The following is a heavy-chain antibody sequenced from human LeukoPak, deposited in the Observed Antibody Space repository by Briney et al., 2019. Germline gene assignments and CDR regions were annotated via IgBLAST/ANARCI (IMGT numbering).Heavy chain of an antibody. CDR1: GGSISSYY. D-gene: IGHD2-2*01. CDR3: ARDGDIVVVPAAIGPRDAFDI. CDR2: IYTSGST. J-gene: IGHJ3*02. Sequence: PSETLSLTCTVSGGSISSYYWSWIRQPAGKGLEWIGRIYTSGSTNYNPSLKSRVTMSVDTSKNQFSLKLSSVTAADTAVYYCARDGDIVVVPAAIGPRDAFDIWGQGTMVTVS. V-gene: IGHV4-4*07.